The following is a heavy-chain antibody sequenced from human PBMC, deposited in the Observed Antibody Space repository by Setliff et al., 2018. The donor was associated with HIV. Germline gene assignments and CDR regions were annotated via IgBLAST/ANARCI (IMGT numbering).Heavy chain of an antibody. CDR2: LKSKTDGGTT. CDR1: GLTLSNTW. CDR3: AKDGWNWRFDY. Sequence: PGGSLRLSCAASGLTLSNTWMSWVRQAPGKGLEWVGRLKSKTDGGTTDYAAPVKGRFTISRDDSRNILYLQMSSLRAEDSALYYCAKDGWNWRFDYWGQGTLVTVSS. V-gene: IGHV3-15*01. J-gene: IGHJ4*02. D-gene: IGHD1-1*01.